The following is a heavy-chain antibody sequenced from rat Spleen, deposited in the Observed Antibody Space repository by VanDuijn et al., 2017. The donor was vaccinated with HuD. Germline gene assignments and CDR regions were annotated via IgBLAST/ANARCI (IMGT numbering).Heavy chain of an antibody. CDR2: ITIATGKV. CDR1: GFTFNNYW. J-gene: IGHJ2*01. V-gene: IGHV5-31*01. CDR3: AKDTCSDVTYYPGRFDY. D-gene: IGHD1-12*02. Sequence: EVQLVESGGGQVQPGRSLKLSCVASGFTFNNYWMTWIRQAPGKGLEWVESITIATGKVYCPDSVKGRFTIYRDKAISTVYLQLNSLRSEDTATYYCAKDTCSDVTYYPGRFDYWGQGVMVTVSS.